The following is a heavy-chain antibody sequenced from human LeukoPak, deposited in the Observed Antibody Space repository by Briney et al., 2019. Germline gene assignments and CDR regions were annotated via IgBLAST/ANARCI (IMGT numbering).Heavy chain of an antibody. CDR1: GFIFSSYC. CDR2: IRYDGTNK. D-gene: IGHD3-22*01. CDR3: EGYYDSSGSALDY. Sequence: PGGSLRLSCAASGFIFSSYCMHWVRQAPGKGLEWVAFIRYDGTNKYYEDSVKGRFTISRDNSKTTLYLQMNSLRAEDTAVYYCEGYYDSSGSALDYWGQGTLVTVSS. V-gene: IGHV3-30*02. J-gene: IGHJ4*02.